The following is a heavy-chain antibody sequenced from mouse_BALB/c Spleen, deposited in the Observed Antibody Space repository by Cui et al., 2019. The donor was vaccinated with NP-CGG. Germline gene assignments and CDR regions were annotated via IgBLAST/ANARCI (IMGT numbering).Heavy chain of an antibody. CDR2: IDPNSGGT. Sequence: VQLQQPGPEPVNPGSSVKASCKASGYTFTSYWMHWVKQRPGRGLEWIGRIDPNSGGTKYNEKFKSKATLTVDKPSSTAYMQLSSLTSEDSAVYYCARYDYYGSSYFDYWGQGTTLTVSS. J-gene: IGHJ2*01. CDR3: ARYDYYGSSYFDY. D-gene: IGHD1-1*01. V-gene: IGHV1-72*01. CDR1: GYTFTSYW.